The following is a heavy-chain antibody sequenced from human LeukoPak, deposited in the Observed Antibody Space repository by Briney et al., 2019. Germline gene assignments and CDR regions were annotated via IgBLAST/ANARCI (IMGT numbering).Heavy chain of an antibody. CDR2: ISGDGRST. CDR3: AKGGGWLVDY. J-gene: IGHJ4*02. Sequence: QAGGSLRLSCAASGFTFHDYAMHWVRQAPGKGLEWVSHISGDGRSTYYADSVKGRFTISRDNSKNSQYLQMNSLTTEDTAMYYCAKGGGWLVDYWGQGTLVTVSS. CDR1: GFTFHDYA. D-gene: IGHD6-19*01. V-gene: IGHV3-43*02.